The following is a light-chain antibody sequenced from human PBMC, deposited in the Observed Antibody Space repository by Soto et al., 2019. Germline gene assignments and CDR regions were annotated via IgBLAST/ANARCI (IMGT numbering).Light chain of an antibody. J-gene: IGKJ5*01. CDR2: AAS. Sequence: DIQMTQSPSSLSASVGSRVSITCRASQGINNYLAWYQQKPGKVPKVLIYAASILQPGVPSRFSDSVSGTDFTLTINRLQPDDIATYYCQNYDSDPITFGQGTRLEIK. CDR3: QNYDSDPIT. CDR1: QGINNY. V-gene: IGKV1-27*01.